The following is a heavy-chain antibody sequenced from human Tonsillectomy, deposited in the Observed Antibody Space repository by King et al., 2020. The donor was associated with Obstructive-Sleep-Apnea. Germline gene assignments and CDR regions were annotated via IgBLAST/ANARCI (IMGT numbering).Heavy chain of an antibody. Sequence: VQLQESGPGLVKPSETLSLTCTVSGGSISSYYWSWIRQPPGKELEYIGYIYYSGSTNYNPSLKSRVTISVDTSKNPFSLKLTSVTAADTAVYYCARSPYYDILTGYYNRALDIWGQGTMVTVSS. V-gene: IGHV4-59*08. CDR3: ARSPYYDILTGYYNRALDI. CDR2: IYYSGST. CDR1: GGSISSYY. J-gene: IGHJ3*02. D-gene: IGHD3-9*01.